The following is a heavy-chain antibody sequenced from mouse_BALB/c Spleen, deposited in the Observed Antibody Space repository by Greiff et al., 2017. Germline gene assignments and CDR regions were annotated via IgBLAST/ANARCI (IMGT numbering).Heavy chain of an antibody. CDR3: ARDSPLDAWFAY. CDR1: GFTFTDYY. Sequence: EVPRVESGAGLVQPGGSLRLSCASSGFTFTDYYMSWVRQPPGKGLEWLGFIRNKADGYTTEYSASVKGRFTNSTDKTQSILYLHRITLRAEDSATYYCARDSPLDAWFAYWGQGTLVTVSA. V-gene: IGHV7-3*02. CDR2: IRNKADGYTT. J-gene: IGHJ3*01.